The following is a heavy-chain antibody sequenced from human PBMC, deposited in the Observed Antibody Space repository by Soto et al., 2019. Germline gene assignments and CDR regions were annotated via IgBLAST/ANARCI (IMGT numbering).Heavy chain of an antibody. D-gene: IGHD5-18*01. CDR3: ARMASFGSLNWFDP. J-gene: IGHJ5*02. V-gene: IGHV1-8*01. Sequence: SVKVSCKASGCTFTNNDVTWVLQATGQGLEGMGWMNPGSGDTGYAQKFQGRVTMTRKISIATAYMELSSLRSEDTAIYYCARMASFGSLNWFDPWGQGTLVTVSS. CDR1: GCTFTNND. CDR2: MNPGSGDT.